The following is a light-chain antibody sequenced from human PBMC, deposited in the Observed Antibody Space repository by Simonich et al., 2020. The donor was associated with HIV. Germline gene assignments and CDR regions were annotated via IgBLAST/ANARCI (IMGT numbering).Light chain of an antibody. V-gene: IGLV2-14*01. CDR2: GDT. CDR1: SNYIGGSYY. J-gene: IGLJ2*01. CDR3: NSHTSGSSVV. Sequence: QSALTQPASVSGSPGQSITISCTGPSNYIGGSYYVSWYQKHPVKAPKLIIHGDTKRPSGVSKRFSGSKSGNTASLTISGLQAEDEADYYCNSHTSGSSVVFGGGTKLTVL.